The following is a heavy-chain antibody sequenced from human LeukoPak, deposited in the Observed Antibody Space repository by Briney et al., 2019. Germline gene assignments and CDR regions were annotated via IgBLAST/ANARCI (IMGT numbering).Heavy chain of an antibody. Sequence: PGGSLRLSCAASGFGFNSYSMNWVRQAPGQGLEWISYITGSGSDRVYKMYADSMRGRFTISRDDARKSFYLQMTSLRAEDTAVYYCTRDGGYSGFDFDYWGQGVLVTVSS. CDR2: ITGSGSDRV. J-gene: IGHJ4*02. D-gene: IGHD5-12*01. CDR1: GFGFNSYS. V-gene: IGHV3-21*05. CDR3: TRDGGYSGFDFDY.